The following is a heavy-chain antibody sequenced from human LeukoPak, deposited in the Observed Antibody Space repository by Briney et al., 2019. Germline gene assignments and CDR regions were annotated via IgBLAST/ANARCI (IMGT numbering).Heavy chain of an antibody. J-gene: IGHJ4*02. V-gene: IGHV4-59*01. CDR2: IYYSGGT. Sequence: PSETLSLTCTASGGSISGDYWSWIRQPPGKGLEWVAYIYYSGGTNYNPSLKSRVTISVDTSKNQFSLRLTSVTAADTAVYYCARLQGDSTAVFDYWGRGTLVSVSS. CDR3: ARLQGDSTAVFDY. D-gene: IGHD2-21*01. CDR1: GGSISGDY.